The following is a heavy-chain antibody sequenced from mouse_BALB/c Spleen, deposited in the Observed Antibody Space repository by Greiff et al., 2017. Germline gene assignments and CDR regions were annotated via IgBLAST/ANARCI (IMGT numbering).Heavy chain of an antibody. D-gene: IGHD2-14*01. V-gene: IGHV1-87*01. CDR1: GYTFTSYW. Sequence: VKLVESGAELARPGASVKLSCKASGYTFTSYWMQWVKQRPGQGLEWIGAIYPGDGDTRYTQKFKGKATLTADKSSSTAYMQLSSLASEDSAVYYCARTDYRYEDYAMDYWGQGTSVTVSS. CDR2: IYPGDGDT. CDR3: ARTDYRYEDYAMDY. J-gene: IGHJ4*01.